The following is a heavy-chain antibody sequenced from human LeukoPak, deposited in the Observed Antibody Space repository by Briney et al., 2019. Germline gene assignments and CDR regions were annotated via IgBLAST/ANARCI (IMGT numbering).Heavy chain of an antibody. J-gene: IGHJ5*02. CDR3: ARNCTAMAGICNWFDP. Sequence: KTSETLSLTCAVSGYSISSDCCWGWIRQPPGKGLEWIGSIYHSGSTYYNPSLQSRVTISVDTSNNQFSLKLNSVTAADTAVYYCARNCTAMAGICNWFDPWGQGTLVTVSS. CDR1: GYSISSDCC. D-gene: IGHD6-19*01. V-gene: IGHV4-38-2*01. CDR2: IYHSGST.